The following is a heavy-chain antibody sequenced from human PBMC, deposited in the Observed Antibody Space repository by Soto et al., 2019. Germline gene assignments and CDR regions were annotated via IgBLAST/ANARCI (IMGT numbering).Heavy chain of an antibody. D-gene: IGHD3-22*01. CDR2: IYHSGST. CDR1: GGSISSSNW. V-gene: IGHV4-4*02. CDR3: ARGVKDTQKLGSSGYFLLEYYFDY. J-gene: IGHJ4*02. Sequence: PSETLSLTCAVSGGSISSSNWWSWVRQPPGKGLEWIGEIYHSGSTNYNPSLKSRVTISVDKSKNQFSLKLSSVTAADTAVYYCARGVKDTQKLGSSGYFLLEYYFDYWGQGTLVTV.